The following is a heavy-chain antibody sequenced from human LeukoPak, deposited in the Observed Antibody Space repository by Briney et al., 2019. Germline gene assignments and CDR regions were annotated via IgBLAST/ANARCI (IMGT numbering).Heavy chain of an antibody. CDR2: IYPGDSDT. D-gene: IGHD6-19*01. V-gene: IGHV5-51*03. CDR1: GYGLTGSW. J-gene: IGHJ4*02. CDR3: ARLGQQWLALGY. Sequence: GDPLRISCKVFGYGLTGSWFAWWGRLPGKARDGMGIIYPGDSDTRYSPSFQGQVTISADKSISTAYLQWSSLKASDTAMYYCARLGQQWLALGYWGQGTLVTVSS.